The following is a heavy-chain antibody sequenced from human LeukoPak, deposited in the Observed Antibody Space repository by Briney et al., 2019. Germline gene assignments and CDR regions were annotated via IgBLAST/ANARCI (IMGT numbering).Heavy chain of an antibody. J-gene: IGHJ3*02. Sequence: GGPLRLSCAASGFNFNNAWMSWVRQAPGKGLEWVGRIKSKTDGGTTDYAAPVKGRFTISRDDSKNTLYLQMSSLKTDDTAVYYCTTESFAFDIWGQGTMVTVSS. CDR1: GFNFNNAW. CDR3: TTESFAFDI. V-gene: IGHV3-15*01. CDR2: IKSKTDGGTT.